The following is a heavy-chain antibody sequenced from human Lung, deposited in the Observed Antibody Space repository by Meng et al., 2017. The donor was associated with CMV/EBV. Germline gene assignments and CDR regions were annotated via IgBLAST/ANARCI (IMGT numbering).Heavy chain of an antibody. CDR1: FSIYA. CDR2: IIPISATP. D-gene: IGHD3-10*01. J-gene: IGHJ4*02. V-gene: IGHV1-69*05. CDR3: ARGGPEAGGEMPTRGFDH. Sequence: FSIYALRCVRQAPRPGLEWMGGIIPISATPNYPHRFQCRVTIPTDESTTTASIELSSLRSEDTGVYSCARGGPEAGGEMPTRGFDHWGPGTLVTVSS.